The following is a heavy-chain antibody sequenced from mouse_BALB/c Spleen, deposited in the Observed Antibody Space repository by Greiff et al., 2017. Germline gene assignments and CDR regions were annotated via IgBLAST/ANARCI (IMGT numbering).Heavy chain of an antibody. V-gene: IGHV1-54*01. J-gene: IGHJ3*01. CDR3: ARSDYRYDGSWFAY. D-gene: IGHD2-14*01. CDR1: GYAFTNYL. Sequence: QVQLQQSGAELVRPGTSVKVSCKASGYAFTNYLIEWVKQRPGQGLEWIGVINPGSGGTNYNEKFKGKATLTADKSSSTAYMQLSSLTSDDSAVYFCARSDYRYDGSWFAYWGQGTLVTVSA. CDR2: INPGSGGT.